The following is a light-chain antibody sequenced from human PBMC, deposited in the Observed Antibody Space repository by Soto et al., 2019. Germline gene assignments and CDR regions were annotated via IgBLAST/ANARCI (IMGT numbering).Light chain of an antibody. Sequence: IVMTQCPATLSVSPGEGATLSCRASQGFXDSFVWYQQKPGQTPRILTDNTSIRATGGPARLSGSRSGAEFTLTISSLHSEDFAVYYFQHYVTWPRTFGGGTKVDIK. CDR2: NTS. J-gene: IGKJ4*01. V-gene: IGKV3-15*01. CDR3: QHYVTWPRT. CDR1: QGFXDS.